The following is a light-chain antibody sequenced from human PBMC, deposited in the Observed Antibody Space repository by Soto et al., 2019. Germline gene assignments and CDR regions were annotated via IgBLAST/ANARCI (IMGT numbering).Light chain of an antibody. V-gene: IGKV2-28*01. CDR1: QSLLHSNGYNY. J-gene: IGKJ1*01. Sequence: DIVMTQSPLSLPVTPGEPASISCRSSQSLLHSNGYNYLDWYLQKPGQSPQLLIYLGANRSSGVPDRLSGSGSGTDFTLKISRVEAEDVGVYYCMQALHISWTFGQGTKVEIK. CDR3: MQALHISWT. CDR2: LGA.